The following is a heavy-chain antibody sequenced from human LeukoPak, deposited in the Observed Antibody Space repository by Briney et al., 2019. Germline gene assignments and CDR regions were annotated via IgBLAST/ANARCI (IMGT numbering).Heavy chain of an antibody. J-gene: IGHJ4*02. Sequence: GGSLRLSCAASGFTFSSYWMSWVRQAPGKGLEWVANIKPDGSEKYYVDSVKGRFTISRDNAKNTLYLQMNSLRAEDTAVYYCARGGRHDYDGRPPDYWGQGTLVTVSS. CDR1: GFTFSSYW. V-gene: IGHV3-7*01. CDR3: ARGGRHDYDGRPPDY. D-gene: IGHD4-23*01. CDR2: IKPDGSEK.